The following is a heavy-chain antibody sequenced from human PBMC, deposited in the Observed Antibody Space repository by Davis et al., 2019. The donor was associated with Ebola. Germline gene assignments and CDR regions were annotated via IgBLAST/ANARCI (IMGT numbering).Heavy chain of an antibody. V-gene: IGHV1-69*13. J-gene: IGHJ4*02. CDR1: GGTFMSYA. CDR2: IIPLFGTI. D-gene: IGHD2-15*01. Sequence: SVQVSCKTSGGTFMSYAFNWVRQAPGQGLEWMGGIIPLFGTINYAQKFQGRVTITADESTSAVYMELSSLRSEDTAVYFSARGQGHCMGGSCHSGSFDYWGQGTLVTVSS. CDR3: ARGQGHCMGGSCHSGSFDY.